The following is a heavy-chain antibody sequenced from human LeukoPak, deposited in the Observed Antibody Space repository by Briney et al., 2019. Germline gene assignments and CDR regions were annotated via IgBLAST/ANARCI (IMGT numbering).Heavy chain of an antibody. D-gene: IGHD3-3*01. CDR1: GYTFTSYG. V-gene: IGHV1-18*01. J-gene: IGHJ1*01. CDR3: ARGGLAIFGVVTPEYFQH. Sequence: GASVKVSCKASGYTFTSYGISWVRQAPGQGLEWMGWISAYNGNTNYAQKLQGRVTMTTDTSTSTAYIELRSLRSDDTAVYYCARGGLAIFGVVTPEYFQHWGQGTLVTVSS. CDR2: ISAYNGNT.